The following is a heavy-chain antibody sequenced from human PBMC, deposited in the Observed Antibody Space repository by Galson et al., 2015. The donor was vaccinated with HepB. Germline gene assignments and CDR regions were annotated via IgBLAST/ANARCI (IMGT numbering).Heavy chain of an antibody. CDR1: GFTFSSYW. J-gene: IGHJ4*02. Sequence: SLRLSCAASGFTFSSYWMHWVRQAPGKGLVWVSRINSDGSSTSYADSVKGRFTISRDNAKNTLYLQMNSLRAEDTAVYYCARASGYSYYGLDYWGQGTLVTVSS. CDR3: ARASGYSYYGLDY. V-gene: IGHV3-74*01. CDR2: INSDGSST. D-gene: IGHD5-18*01.